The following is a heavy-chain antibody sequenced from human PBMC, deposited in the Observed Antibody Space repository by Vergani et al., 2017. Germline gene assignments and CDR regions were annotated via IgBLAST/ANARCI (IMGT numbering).Heavy chain of an antibody. CDR3: ARGSYGDPRHYYYGMDV. Sequence: QVQLQESGPGLVKPSQTLSLTCTVSGGSISSGSYYWSWIRQPAGKGLEWIGRIYTSGSTNYNPSLKSRVTISVDTSKNQFSLKLSSVTAADTAVYYCARGSYGDPRHYYYGMDVWGQGTTVTVSS. J-gene: IGHJ6*02. CDR2: IYTSGST. D-gene: IGHD4-17*01. CDR1: GGSISSGSYY. V-gene: IGHV4-61*02.